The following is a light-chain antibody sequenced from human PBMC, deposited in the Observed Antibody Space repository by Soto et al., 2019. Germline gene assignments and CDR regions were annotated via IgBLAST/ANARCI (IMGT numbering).Light chain of an antibody. CDR3: AAWDDSLGHYV. CDR2: RNS. Sequence: QSVLIQPPSASGTPGQRVTISCSGGNSNIGSRYVYWYRQLPGTAPKLLIYRNSQRPSGVPDRFSGSKSGTSASLAISGLRPEDEADYSCAAWDDSLGHYVFGTGTKVTV. J-gene: IGLJ1*01. V-gene: IGLV1-47*01. CDR1: NSNIGSRY.